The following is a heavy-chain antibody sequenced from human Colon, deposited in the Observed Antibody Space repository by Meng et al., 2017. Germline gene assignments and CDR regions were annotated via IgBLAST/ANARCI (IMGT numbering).Heavy chain of an antibody. Sequence: GGSLRLSCAASGFTFNRYWMTWLRQAPGKGLEWVGNINEDGGEKHFVDSVEGRFTIYRDNAKNSVFLQMDSLRAEDTAVYYCAGGYYGSGAFDPWGQGTLVTVSS. CDR2: INEDGGEK. J-gene: IGHJ5*02. D-gene: IGHD3-10*01. V-gene: IGHV3-7*01. CDR3: AGGYYGSGAFDP. CDR1: GFTFNRYW.